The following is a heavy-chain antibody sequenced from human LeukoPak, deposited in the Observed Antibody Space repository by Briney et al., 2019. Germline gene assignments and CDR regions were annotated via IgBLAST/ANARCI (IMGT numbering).Heavy chain of an antibody. CDR2: ISYDGSKK. D-gene: IGHD7-27*01. CDR3: ARAGVGGAFDI. V-gene: IGHV3-30-3*01. Sequence: GRSLRLSCAASGFTFSSYAMYWVRQAPGKGLEWVAVISYDGSKKYHADSVKGRFTISRDNSKNTLYLQMNSLRAEDTAEYYCARAGVGGAFDIWGQGTMVTVSS. CDR1: GFTFSSYA. J-gene: IGHJ3*02.